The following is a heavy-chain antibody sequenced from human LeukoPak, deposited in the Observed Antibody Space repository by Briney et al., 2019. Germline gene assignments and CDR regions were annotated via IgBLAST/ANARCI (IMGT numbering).Heavy chain of an antibody. D-gene: IGHD2-15*01. CDR2: MNANSGNT. CDR1: GYTITSYD. J-gene: IGHJ5*02. V-gene: IGHV1-8*01. CDR3: VRACSGGTCMNWFDP. Sequence: ASGKVSCKASGYTITSYDINWVRQATGQGLEWMGWMNANSGNTGYAQKFQGRVTMTRDTSTSTAYMELNTLKYEDTAVYYCVRACSGGTCMNWFDPWGQGTLVTVSS.